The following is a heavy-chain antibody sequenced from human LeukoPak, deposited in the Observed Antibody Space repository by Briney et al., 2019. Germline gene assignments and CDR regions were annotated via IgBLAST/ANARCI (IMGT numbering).Heavy chain of an antibody. CDR2: ISGRGVST. J-gene: IGHJ4*02. Sequence: PGGSLRLSCAASGFTFSNYAMNWVRQAPGEGLEWVSAISGRGVSTSYADSVRGRFTISRDNSKNTLYLQMNSLRAEDTAVYYCAKAASGNWNDVSDYWGQGTLVTVSS. CDR3: AKAASGNWNDVSDY. D-gene: IGHD1-20*01. CDR1: GFTFSNYA. V-gene: IGHV3-23*01.